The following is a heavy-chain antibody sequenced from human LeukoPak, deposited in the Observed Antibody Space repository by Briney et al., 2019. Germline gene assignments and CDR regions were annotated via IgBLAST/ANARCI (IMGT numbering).Heavy chain of an antibody. V-gene: IGHV3-66*01. Sequence: GGSLRLSCAASGLSVSSNYMNWVRQAPGKGLEWVSVSYSGGSTYYADSVNGRITISRDNSKNTLYLQMNSLRAEDTAVYYCATTPGSSWYPSSHYDGMDVWRQGTTVTVSS. D-gene: IGHD6-13*01. CDR2: SYSGGST. J-gene: IGHJ6*02. CDR3: ATTPGSSWYPSSHYDGMDV. CDR1: GLSVSSNY.